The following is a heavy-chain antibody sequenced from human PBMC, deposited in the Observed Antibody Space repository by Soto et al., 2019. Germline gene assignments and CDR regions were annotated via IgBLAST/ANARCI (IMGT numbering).Heavy chain of an antibody. CDR3: ARHQGSSYYYYYYGMDV. CDR1: GGSISSSSYY. CDR2: IYYSGST. V-gene: IGHV4-39*01. Sequence: SETLSLTCTVSGGSISSSSYYWGWIRHPPGKGLEWIGSIYYSGSTYYNPSLKSRVTISVDTSKNQFSLKLSSVTAADTAVYYCARHQGSSYYYYYYGMDVWGQGTTVTVSS. D-gene: IGHD6-6*01. J-gene: IGHJ6*02.